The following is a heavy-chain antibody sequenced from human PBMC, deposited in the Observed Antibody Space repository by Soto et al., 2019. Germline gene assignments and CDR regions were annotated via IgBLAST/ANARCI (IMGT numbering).Heavy chain of an antibody. D-gene: IGHD3-3*01. V-gene: IGHV4-59*01. CDR1: GGSISSYY. CDR2: IYYSGST. Sequence: SETLSLTCTVSGGSISSYYWSWIRQPPGKGLEWIGYIYYSGSTNYNPSLKSRVTISVDTSKNQFSLKLSSVTAADTAVYYCARDSTYGVLDYWGQGTLVTVSS. CDR3: ARDSTYGVLDY. J-gene: IGHJ4*02.